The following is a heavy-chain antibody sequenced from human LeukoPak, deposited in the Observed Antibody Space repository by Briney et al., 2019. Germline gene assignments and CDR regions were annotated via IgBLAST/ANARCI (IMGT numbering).Heavy chain of an antibody. D-gene: IGHD5-12*01. CDR1: GYIFTSYY. Sequence: ASVKVSCKASGYIFTSYYMNWVRQAPGQGLEWMGIISPSGDSTTYAQKFQGRVTMTRDTSTSTVYMELSSLRSEDTAVYYCARDAYDQRDYWGQGTLVTVSS. J-gene: IGHJ4*02. CDR2: ISPSGDST. V-gene: IGHV1-46*01. CDR3: ARDAYDQRDY.